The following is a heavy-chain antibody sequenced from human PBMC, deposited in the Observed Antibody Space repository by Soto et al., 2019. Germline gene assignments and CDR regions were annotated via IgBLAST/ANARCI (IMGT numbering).Heavy chain of an antibody. CDR2: IESKTDGGTT. CDR3: ATDYYASRQFFGYVAF. J-gene: IGHJ4*02. D-gene: IGHD3-10*01. V-gene: IGHV3-15*04. Sequence: EVQLVESGGGLVEPGGSLRLSCTASGFTFSNTCMNWVRQAPGTGLEWIGRIESKTDGGTTDYAAPVKGRFTISSDNSTNTLYLQMNSLKTADTDVDYCATDYYASRQFFGYVAFWGQGTVAIVSS. CDR1: GFTFSNTC.